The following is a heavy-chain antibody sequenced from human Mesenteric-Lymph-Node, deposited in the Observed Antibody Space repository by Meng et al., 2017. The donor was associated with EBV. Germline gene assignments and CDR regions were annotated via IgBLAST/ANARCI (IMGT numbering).Heavy chain of an antibody. V-gene: IGHV4-39*07. CDR3: ARGLRPGENWFDP. CDR2: MYYSGNT. CDR1: GDSITSNSYA. Sequence: LQLQESGPGRVKPSETLSLTCSVSGDSITSNSYAWGWIRQPPGKGLEWIGSMYYSGNTYYNPSLKSRVTIALDTSKNQFSLKLSSVTAADTAVYYCARGLRPGENWFDPWGQGALVTVSS. J-gene: IGHJ5*02. D-gene: IGHD4-17*01.